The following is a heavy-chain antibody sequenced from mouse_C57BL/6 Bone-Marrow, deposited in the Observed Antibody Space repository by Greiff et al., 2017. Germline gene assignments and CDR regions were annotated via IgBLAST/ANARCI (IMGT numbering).Heavy chain of an antibody. J-gene: IGHJ1*03. CDR3: ARGGPGGYLEV. D-gene: IGHD1-1*02. Sequence: VKLQQPGAELVKPGASVKLSCKASGYTFTSYWMHWVKQRPGQGLEWIGMIHPNSGSTNYNEKFKSKATLTVDKSSSTAYMQLSSLTSEDSAVYYGARGGPGGYLEVWGTGTTVPVSS. CDR2: IHPNSGST. CDR1: GYTFTSYW. V-gene: IGHV1-64*01.